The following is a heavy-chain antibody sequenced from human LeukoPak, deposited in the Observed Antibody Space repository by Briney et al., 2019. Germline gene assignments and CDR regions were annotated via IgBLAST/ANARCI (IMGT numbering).Heavy chain of an antibody. V-gene: IGHV4-4*07. CDR1: GGSISSYY. Sequence: PSETLSLTCTVSGGSISSYYWSWIRQPPGKGLEWIGRIYTSGTTNYNPSLKSRVTMSVDTSKNQFSLKLTSVTAADTAVYYCASRYSSTKYPLYDFWGQGTLVTVSS. CDR2: IYTSGTT. CDR3: ASRYSSTKYPLYDF. J-gene: IGHJ4*02. D-gene: IGHD6-13*01.